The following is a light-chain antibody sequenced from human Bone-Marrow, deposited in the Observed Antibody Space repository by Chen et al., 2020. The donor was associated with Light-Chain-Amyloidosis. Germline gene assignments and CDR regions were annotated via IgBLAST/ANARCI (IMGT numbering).Light chain of an antibody. J-gene: IGLJ3*02. V-gene: IGLV2-8*01. Sequence: QSALTQPPSASGSPGQAVTISCTGTNSDVGRYDYVSWYQQHPGKAPQFLIYEVIKRSSGVPDRFSGSKSGNTASLTASGLQAEDEADYYCCSYAGDSWVFGGGTKLTVL. CDR2: EVI. CDR3: CSYAGDSWV. CDR1: NSDVGRYDY.